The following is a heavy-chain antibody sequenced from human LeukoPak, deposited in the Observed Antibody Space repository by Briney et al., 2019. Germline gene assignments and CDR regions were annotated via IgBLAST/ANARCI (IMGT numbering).Heavy chain of an antibody. V-gene: IGHV3-30*01. CDR3: VRDLRTGSYLDY. CDR2: IPYDGSNM. J-gene: IGHJ4*02. Sequence: GGSLRLSCAASGFTFSSYAMHWVRQAPGKGLEWLAVIPYDGSNMYYADSVKGRFTISRDNSKNTLYLQMNSLRAEDAAVYYCVRDLRTGSYLDYWGQGTLVTVSS. D-gene: IGHD3/OR15-3a*01. CDR1: GFTFSSYA.